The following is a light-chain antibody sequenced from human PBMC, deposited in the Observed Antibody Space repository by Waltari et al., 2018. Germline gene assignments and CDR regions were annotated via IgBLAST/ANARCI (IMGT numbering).Light chain of an antibody. CDR1: SSDVGTYNL. Sequence: QSALTQTATVSGSPGQSITIPCTGTSSDVGTYNLVSCYQQHQVKAPTLIIYDVNKRPSGVSNRFSGSKSGNTASLTISGLQAADEANYYCCSYAGSAITVFGGGTKVTVL. V-gene: IGLV2-23*02. CDR2: DVN. CDR3: CSYAGSAITV. J-gene: IGLJ2*01.